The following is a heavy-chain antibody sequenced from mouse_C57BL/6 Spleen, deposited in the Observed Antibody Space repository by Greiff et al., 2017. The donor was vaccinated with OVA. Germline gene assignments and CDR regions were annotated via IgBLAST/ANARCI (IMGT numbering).Heavy chain of an antibody. V-gene: IGHV5-15*04. J-gene: IGHJ4*01. D-gene: IGHD2-2*01. CDR1: GFTFSDYG. Sequence: EVKLQESGGGLVQPGGSLKLSCAASGFTFSDYGMAWVRQAPRKGPEWVAFISHLAYSIYYADTVKGRFTISGENAKNTLYLEMCSLRSEDTSMYYCARRGYYGNDWYYSMDYWGQGTSVTVSS. CDR3: ARRGYYGNDWYYSMDY. CDR2: ISHLAYSI.